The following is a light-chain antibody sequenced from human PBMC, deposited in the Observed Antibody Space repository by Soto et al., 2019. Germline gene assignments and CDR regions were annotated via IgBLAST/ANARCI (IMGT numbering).Light chain of an antibody. CDR2: KAS. Sequence: DIEMTQSPSTLSASVGDRVTITCRASQRISTWLAWYQQKPGKAAKLLVYKASTLERGVPSRFSGSGSGTEFTLTISSLQPDDFATYYCQQYNSYSTFGQGTKVEIK. CDR3: QQYNSYST. V-gene: IGKV1-5*03. J-gene: IGKJ1*01. CDR1: QRISTW.